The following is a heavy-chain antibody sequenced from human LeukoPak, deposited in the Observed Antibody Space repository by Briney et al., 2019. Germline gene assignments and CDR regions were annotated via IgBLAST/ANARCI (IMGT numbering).Heavy chain of an antibody. V-gene: IGHV4-39*07. Sequence: SETLSLTCTVSGGSISSGGYYWSWIRQPPGKGLEWIGEINHSGSTNYNPSLKSRVTISVDTSKNQFSLKLSSVAAADTAVYYCARPRRAVAGRAFDIWGQGTMVIVSS. CDR2: INHSGST. D-gene: IGHD6-19*01. CDR1: GGSISSGGYY. CDR3: ARPRRAVAGRAFDI. J-gene: IGHJ3*02.